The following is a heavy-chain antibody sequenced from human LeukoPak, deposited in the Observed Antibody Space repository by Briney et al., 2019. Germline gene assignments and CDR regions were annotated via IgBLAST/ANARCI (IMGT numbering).Heavy chain of an antibody. CDR1: GFTFDDYG. J-gene: IGHJ4*02. CDR2: INWNGGST. V-gene: IGHV3-20*04. CDR3: ARDGDQMFEVYDY. D-gene: IGHD3-10*02. Sequence: GSLRLSCAASGFTFDDYGMSWVRQAPGKGLEWVSGINWNGGSTGYADSVKGRFTISRDNAKNSLFLQMNSLRAEDTAVYYCARDGDQMFEVYDYWGQGTLVTVSS.